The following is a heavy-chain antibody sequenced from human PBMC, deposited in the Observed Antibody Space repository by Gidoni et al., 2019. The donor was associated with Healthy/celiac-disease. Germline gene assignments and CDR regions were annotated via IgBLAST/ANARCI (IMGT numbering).Heavy chain of an antibody. V-gene: IGHV4-59*01. CDR3: AREGYYASGNYLAWFDP. CDR2: IYYSGST. D-gene: IGHD3-10*01. Sequence: QVQLPESGPGLVKPSETLSLTCTVSGGSISSYYWSWIRQPPGKGLEWIGYIYYSGSTNYNPSLKSRVTISVDTSKNQFSLKLSSVTAADTAVYYCAREGYYASGNYLAWFDPWGQGTLVTVSS. J-gene: IGHJ5*02. CDR1: GGSISSYY.